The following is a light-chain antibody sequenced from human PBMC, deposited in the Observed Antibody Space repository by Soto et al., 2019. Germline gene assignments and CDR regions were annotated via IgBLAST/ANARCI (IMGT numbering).Light chain of an antibody. CDR2: EVT. Sequence: QSALTQPASVSGSPGQSITISCTGTSSDVADYKYVSWYQHHPGKAPKALIAEVTKRPSGVSDRFSGSKSGNTASLTISGLQAEDEADSYCPPYTTDNALVVGTGTKVTVL. V-gene: IGLV2-14*01. CDR3: PPYTTDNALV. J-gene: IGLJ1*01. CDR1: SSDVADYKY.